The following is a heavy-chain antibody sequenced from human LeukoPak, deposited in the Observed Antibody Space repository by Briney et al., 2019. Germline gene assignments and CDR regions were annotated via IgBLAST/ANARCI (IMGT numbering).Heavy chain of an antibody. CDR2: ISGSGGST. CDR1: GFTFSGYV. D-gene: IGHD6-19*01. V-gene: IGHV3-23*01. J-gene: IGHJ4*02. CDR3: GNDDDSSAWFASDY. Sequence: GGSLRLSCAASGFTFSGYVMRWVRQAPGKGLEWVSTISGSGGSTFYADSVKGRFTISRDNSKNTLYLQMNSLRTEDTAVYYCGNDDDSSAWFASDYWGQGTLVPVSS.